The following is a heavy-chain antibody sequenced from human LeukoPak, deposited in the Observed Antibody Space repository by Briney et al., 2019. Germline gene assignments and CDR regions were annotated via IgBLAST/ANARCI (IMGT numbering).Heavy chain of an antibody. CDR1: GGSISSYY. J-gene: IGHJ3*01. V-gene: IGHV4-59*01. CDR2: IYYSGST. CDR3: ANSFPSLRFLGWLPDAFDV. D-gene: IGHD3-3*01. Sequence: PSETLSLTCTVSGGSISSYYWSWIRQPPGKGLEWIGYIYYSGSTNYNPSLKGPVTISVNTSKDQFTLKLNSVTAADTAVDYCANSFPSLRFLGWLPDAFDVWGQGTMVTVSS.